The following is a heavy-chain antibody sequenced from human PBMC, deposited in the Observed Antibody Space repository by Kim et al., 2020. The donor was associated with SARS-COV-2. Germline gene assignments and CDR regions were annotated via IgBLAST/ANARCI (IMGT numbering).Heavy chain of an antibody. CDR1: GGSFSSYY. D-gene: IGHD3-22*01. CDR2: INHSGST. Sequence: SETLSLTCAVSGGSFSSYYWSWIRQPPGKGLEWIGDINHSGSTNYNPSLTRRLTISIDTSKNHLSLKLTYVTAADTAVYYCSRGVITTGFDYWGQGTLVTVSS. CDR3: SRGVITTGFDY. J-gene: IGHJ4*02. V-gene: IGHV4-34*01.